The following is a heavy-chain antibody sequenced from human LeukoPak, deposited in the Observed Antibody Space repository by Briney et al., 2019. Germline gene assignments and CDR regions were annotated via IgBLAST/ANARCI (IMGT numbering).Heavy chain of an antibody. CDR2: TGSGGDT. Sequence: GGSLRLSCAASGFTFSDYHMSWIRQAPGKGLEWVSITGSGGDTYYADSVKGRFTISRDNSKNTLYLQMNSLRAEDTAVYYCAKARGATYGTYYFDYWGQGTLVTVSS. J-gene: IGHJ4*02. CDR1: GFTFSDYH. D-gene: IGHD4/OR15-4a*01. CDR3: AKARGATYGTYYFDY. V-gene: IGHV3-23*01.